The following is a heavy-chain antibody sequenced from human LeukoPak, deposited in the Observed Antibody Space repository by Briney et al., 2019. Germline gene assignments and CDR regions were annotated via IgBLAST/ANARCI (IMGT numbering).Heavy chain of an antibody. D-gene: IGHD3-3*02. CDR1: GFTFSAYW. CDR2: IKQDGSEK. V-gene: IGHV3-7*01. Sequence: GGSLRLSCAASGFTFSAYWMTWVRQAPGKGLEWVANIKQDGSEKYYVESVKGRFTISRDNAKNSLYLQMNSLRAEDTAVYYCARDHLSRFDYWGQGTLVTVSS. J-gene: IGHJ4*02. CDR3: ARDHLSRFDY.